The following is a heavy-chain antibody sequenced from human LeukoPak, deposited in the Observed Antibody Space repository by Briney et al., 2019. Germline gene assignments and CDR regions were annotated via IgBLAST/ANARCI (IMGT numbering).Heavy chain of an antibody. J-gene: IGHJ4*02. D-gene: IGHD2-15*01. CDR1: GFTFSNYY. Sequence: PGGSLRLSCGASGFTFSNYYMNWIRQTPGQGLEWISYISSGDTTVKYADSVKGRFTISRDNAKNSLYLQMNSLRAEDTAVYYCAREPRGRCGRPVFDYWGQGTLVTVSS. V-gene: IGHV3-11*01. CDR2: ISSGDTTV. CDR3: AREPRGRCGRPVFDY.